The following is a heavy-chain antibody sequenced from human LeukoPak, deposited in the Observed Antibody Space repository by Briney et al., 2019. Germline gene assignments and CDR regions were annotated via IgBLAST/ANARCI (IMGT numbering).Heavy chain of an antibody. CDR1: GFTFSSYW. Sequence: GGSLRLSCAASGFTFSSYWMSWVRQAPGKGLEWVANIKQDGSEKYYVDSVKGRFTISRDNAKNSLYLQMNSLRAEDTAVYYCARFSITMVRVDYYYYMDVWGKGTTVTISS. CDR2: IKQDGSEK. V-gene: IGHV3-7*01. D-gene: IGHD3-10*01. J-gene: IGHJ6*03. CDR3: ARFSITMVRVDYYYYMDV.